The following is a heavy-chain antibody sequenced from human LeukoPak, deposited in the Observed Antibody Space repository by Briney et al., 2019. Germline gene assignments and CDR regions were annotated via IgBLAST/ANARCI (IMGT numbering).Heavy chain of an antibody. CDR3: ARDRGDRWDY. V-gene: IGHV3-30-3*01. CDR2: ISYDGSNK. Sequence: PGGSLRLSCAASGFTFSSYAMHWVRQAPGKGLEWVAVISYDGSNKYYADSVKGRFTISRDNSKNTLYLRMNSLRAEDTAVYYCARDRGDRWDYWGQGTLVTVSS. J-gene: IGHJ4*02. D-gene: IGHD3-10*01. CDR1: GFTFSSYA.